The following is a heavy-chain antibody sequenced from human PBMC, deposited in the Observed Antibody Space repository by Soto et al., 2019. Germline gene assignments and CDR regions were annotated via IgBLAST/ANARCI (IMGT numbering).Heavy chain of an antibody. CDR1: GYTLTELS. CDR2: FDPEDGET. D-gene: IGHD3-3*01. J-gene: IGHJ6*02. CDR3: AAAVLTFGVVLYYYYGMDV. Sequence: QVQLVQSGAEVKKPGASVKVSCKVSGYTLTELSMHWVRQAPGKGLEWMGGFDPEDGETIYAQKFQGRVTMTEDTSTVHASLVLRSVRSADAAVYYCAAAVLTFGVVLYYYYGMDVWGQGTTVTVSS. V-gene: IGHV1-24*01.